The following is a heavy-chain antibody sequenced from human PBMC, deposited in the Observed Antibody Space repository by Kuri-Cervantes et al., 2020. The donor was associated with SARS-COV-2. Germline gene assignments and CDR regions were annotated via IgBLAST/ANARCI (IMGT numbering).Heavy chain of an antibody. CDR2: IYYSGST. CDR3: AIAWSTFDY. Sequence: GSLRLSCAASGFTFSSYWMSWVRQAPGKGLEWIGSIYYSGSTYYNPSLKSRVTISVDTSKNQFSLKLSSVTAADTAVYYCAIAWSTFDYWGQGTLVTVSS. D-gene: IGHD2-15*01. V-gene: IGHV4-39*07. CDR1: GFTFSSYW. J-gene: IGHJ4*02.